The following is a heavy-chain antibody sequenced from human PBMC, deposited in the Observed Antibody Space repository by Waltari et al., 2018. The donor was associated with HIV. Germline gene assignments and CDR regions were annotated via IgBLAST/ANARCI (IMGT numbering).Heavy chain of an antibody. J-gene: IGHJ4*02. D-gene: IGHD2-8*01. CDR2: IYPGDSDT. CDR3: TKGMYANEDYFGY. CDR1: GYSGATYR. V-gene: IGHV5-51*03. Sequence: EVQRVQCGAQVKKAGESLKISGKASGYSGATYRIGWVRQLSGKGLEWMGFIYPGDSDTRYSPSFQGQVTISAGKSISAAYLQWSSLQASDTAMYYCTKGMYANEDYFGYWGQGTLVTVSS.